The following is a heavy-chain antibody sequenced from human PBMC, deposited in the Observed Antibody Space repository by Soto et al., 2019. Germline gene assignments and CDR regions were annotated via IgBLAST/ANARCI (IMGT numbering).Heavy chain of an antibody. V-gene: IGHV3-66*01. D-gene: IGHD6-13*01. Sequence: EVQLVESGGGLVQPGGSLRLSCAASGFTVSSNYMSWVRQAPGKGLEWGSVIYSGGSTYYADSVKGRFTISRDNSKNKLYLQMNSLRAEDTAVYYCARKTWGSSSWYTDAFDIWGQGTMVTVSS. CDR2: IYSGGST. CDR1: GFTVSSNY. J-gene: IGHJ3*02. CDR3: ARKTWGSSSWYTDAFDI.